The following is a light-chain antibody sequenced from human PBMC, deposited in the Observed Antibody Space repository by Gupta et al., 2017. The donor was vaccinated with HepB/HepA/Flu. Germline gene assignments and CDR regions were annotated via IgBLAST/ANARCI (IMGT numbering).Light chain of an antibody. J-gene: IGKJ3*01. CDR2: DAS. Sequence: DIQMTQSPSSLSASVGDRVTITCQASQDISNYLNWYQQKPGKAPKLLIYDASNWETGVPSRFSGSGNGTDFTFTISIRQLEAIATYYCQRYEYLHPFTFGHGTKVDIK. V-gene: IGKV1-33*01. CDR1: QDISNY. CDR3: QRYEYLHPFT.